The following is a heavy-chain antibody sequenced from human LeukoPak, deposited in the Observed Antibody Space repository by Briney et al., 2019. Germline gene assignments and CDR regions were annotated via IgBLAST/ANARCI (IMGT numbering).Heavy chain of an antibody. CDR2: IIPIFGTA. Sequence: AASVKLSCKASGGTFSIYAISWVRQAPGQGLGWMGGIIPIFGTANFAQKFQGRVTITPDEDTSTAYMELSSLRSEDTAVYYCAVCSGGSRYRSWFDPWGQGTLVTVSS. CDR1: GGTFSIYA. CDR3: AVCSGGSRYRSWFDP. J-gene: IGHJ5*02. D-gene: IGHD2-15*01. V-gene: IGHV1-69*13.